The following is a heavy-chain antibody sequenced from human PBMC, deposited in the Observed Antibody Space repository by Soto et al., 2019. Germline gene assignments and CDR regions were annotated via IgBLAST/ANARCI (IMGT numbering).Heavy chain of an antibody. V-gene: IGHV1-8*01. D-gene: IGHD3-16*01. CDR3: ARGRFRQTYFDP. Sequence: QVQLVQSGAEVKMPGASVKVSCKASGYIFANYDVNWVRQATGQGLEWMGWMNANTGNTGYAQKFQGRNTMTRDTSINTAYMELSSLTFEDTAIYYCARGRFRQTYFDPWGQGTRVTVSS. J-gene: IGHJ5*02. CDR1: GYIFANYD. CDR2: MNANTGNT.